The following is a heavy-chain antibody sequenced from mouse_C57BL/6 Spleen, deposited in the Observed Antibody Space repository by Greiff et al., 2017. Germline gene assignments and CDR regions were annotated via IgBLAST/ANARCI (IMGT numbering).Heavy chain of an antibody. CDR2: INPTNGGT. J-gene: IGHJ4*01. D-gene: IGHD1-1*01. CDR3: AILRSYSMDY. Sequence: VQLQPSGPELVKPGASVKMSCQASGYTFTDYNLHWVKQSHGKSLEWIGYINPTNGGTSYHQKFKGKATLTVNKSSSTAYMELRSLASEDSAVYDCAILRSYSMDYWGQGTSVTVAA. V-gene: IGHV1-22*01. CDR1: GYTFTDYN.